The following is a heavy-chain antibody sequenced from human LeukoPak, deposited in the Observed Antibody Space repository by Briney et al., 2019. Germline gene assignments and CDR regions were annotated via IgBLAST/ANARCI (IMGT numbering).Heavy chain of an antibody. CDR2: ISGSAVIT. J-gene: IGHJ6*03. D-gene: IGHD3-10*01. Sequence: GGTLRLSCAASGLTFINFGMTWVRQAPGKGLEWVSAISGSAVITFYADSVKGRFTISRENAKNSLYLQMNSLRAGDTAVYYCARAYYGSGLYYYYYYMDVWGKGTTVTISS. CDR1: GLTFINFG. V-gene: IGHV3-23*01. CDR3: ARAYYGSGLYYYYYYMDV.